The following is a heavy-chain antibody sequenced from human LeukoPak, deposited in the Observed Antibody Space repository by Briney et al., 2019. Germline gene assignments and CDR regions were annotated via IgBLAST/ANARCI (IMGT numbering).Heavy chain of an antibody. CDR1: GYSFTNYW. CDR3: SRQEGADGPYYFFHGMDV. V-gene: IGHV5-10-1*01. D-gene: IGHD3-16*01. CDR2: IDPRDSYT. Sequence: GESLKISCKASGYSFTNYWINWVRQLPGKGLEWMGRIDPRDSYTTYSPSFQGHVDISADESISTVYLQFSSLKASDTAIYFCSRQEGADGPYYFFHGMDVWGQGTTVTVSS. J-gene: IGHJ6*02.